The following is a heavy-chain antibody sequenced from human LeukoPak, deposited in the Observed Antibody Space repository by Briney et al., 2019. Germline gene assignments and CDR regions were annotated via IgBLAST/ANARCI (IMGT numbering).Heavy chain of an antibody. D-gene: IGHD3-16*02. CDR3: SAAFADSSSASDI. J-gene: IGHJ3*02. Sequence: GESLKIFCFWSSNSIDKTCIASERQMPGKGLEWMGIIHPGYSDTRYRPSFQGQVTISAHKSISTAYLQCSSLKASHTAMYYCSAAFADSSSASDIWGQGTMVTVSS. V-gene: IGHV5-51*01. CDR1: SNSIDKTC. CDR2: IHPGYSDT.